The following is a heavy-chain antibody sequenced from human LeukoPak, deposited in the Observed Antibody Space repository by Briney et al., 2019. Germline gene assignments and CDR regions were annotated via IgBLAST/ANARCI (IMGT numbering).Heavy chain of an antibody. V-gene: IGHV7-4-1*02. D-gene: IGHD6-19*01. CDR1: GYTFTSYA. Sequence: ASVTVSCRASGYTFTSYAMNWVRQAPGQGLEWMGWINTNTGNPTYAQGFTGRFVFSLDTSVSTAYLQISSLKAEDTAVYYCARVHSSGWYRHYYYYMDVWGKGTTVTVSS. CDR3: ARVHSSGWYRHYYYYMDV. J-gene: IGHJ6*03. CDR2: INTNTGNP.